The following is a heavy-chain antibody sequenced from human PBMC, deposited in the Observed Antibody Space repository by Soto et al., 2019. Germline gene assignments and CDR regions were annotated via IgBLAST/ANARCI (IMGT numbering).Heavy chain of an antibody. J-gene: IGHJ4*02. CDR1: GFTFSSYV. D-gene: IGHD4-17*01. Sequence: GGSLRLSCAASGFTFSSYVMHWVRQAPGKGLEWVAVISYDGSNKYYADSVKGRFTISRDNSKNTLYLQMNSLRAEDTAVYYCAKDRGYGDYAGCNYWGQGTLVTVSS. CDR2: ISYDGSNK. CDR3: AKDRGYGDYAGCNY. V-gene: IGHV3-30*18.